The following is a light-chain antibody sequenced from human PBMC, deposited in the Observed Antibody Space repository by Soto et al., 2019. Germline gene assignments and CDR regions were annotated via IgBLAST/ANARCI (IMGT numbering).Light chain of an antibody. V-gene: IGLV2-8*01. CDR2: VVS. CDR3: SSYAGSNNLGV. CDR1: SSDVGGYNY. Sequence: QSALTQPPSASGSPGQSVTISCTGTSSDVGGYNYVSWYQHHPGKAPKLMIYVVSKRPSGVPDRFSGSKSGNTASLTVSGLQAEDEADYYCSSYAGSNNLGVFGGGTKLTVL. J-gene: IGLJ2*01.